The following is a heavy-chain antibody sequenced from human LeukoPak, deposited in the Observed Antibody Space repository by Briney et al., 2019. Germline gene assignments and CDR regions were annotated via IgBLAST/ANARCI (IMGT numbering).Heavy chain of an antibody. D-gene: IGHD3-9*01. CDR3: AGDYTTGYYRYNWFDP. V-gene: IGHV4-4*07. J-gene: IGHJ5*02. Sequence: SETLSLTCTDSGGSISSYYWSWIRQPAGKGLEWIGRIYTSGSTNYNPSLKSRVTMSVDTSKNQFSLKLSSVTAADTAVYYCAGDYTTGYYRYNWFDPWGQGTLVTVSS. CDR2: IYTSGST. CDR1: GGSISSYY.